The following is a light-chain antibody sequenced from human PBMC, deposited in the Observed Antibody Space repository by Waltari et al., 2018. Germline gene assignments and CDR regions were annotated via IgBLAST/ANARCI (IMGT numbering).Light chain of an antibody. V-gene: IGKV2D-29*02. CDR2: KVT. CDR3: LQSTKDPWT. J-gene: IGKJ1*01. CDR1: QSLLHSNGNTY. Sequence: DIVMTQTPLSLPVTPGAPASISCMSSQSLLHSNGNTYLHWYLQKPGQSPRLLIYKVTNRESGVPDRFSGSGSGTDFTLKISRVEPEDVGFYYCLQSTKDPWTFGQGTKVEIK.